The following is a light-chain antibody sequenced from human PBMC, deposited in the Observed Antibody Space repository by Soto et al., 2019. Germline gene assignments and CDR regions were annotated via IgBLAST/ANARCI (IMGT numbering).Light chain of an antibody. J-gene: IGLJ2*01. Sequence: QSVLTQPASVSGSPGQSITISCTGTSSDIGGYNYVSWYQQHPGKGPKLMIYDVSSRPSGVSHRFSGSKSGDTASLTISGLQAEDEADYHCSSYTSSSTVVFGGGTKVTVL. CDR3: SSYTSSSTVV. CDR1: SSDIGGYNY. CDR2: DVS. V-gene: IGLV2-14*03.